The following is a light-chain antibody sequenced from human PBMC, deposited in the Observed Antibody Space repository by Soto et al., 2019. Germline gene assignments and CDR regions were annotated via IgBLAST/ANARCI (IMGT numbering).Light chain of an antibody. J-gene: IGKJ1*01. CDR2: ASS. V-gene: IGKV1-27*01. Sequence: DIQMTQSPSSLSASVGDRVTITCRARQGISNYLAWYQQKPWKVPKLLIYASSTLQSGVPSRFSGSGSGTDFTLTISSLQPEEVATYYCQKYNSAPWTFCQGTKVEIK. CDR3: QKYNSAPWT. CDR1: QGISNY.